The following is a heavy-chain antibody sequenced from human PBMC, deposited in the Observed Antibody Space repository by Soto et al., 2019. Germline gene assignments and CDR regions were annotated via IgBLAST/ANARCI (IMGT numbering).Heavy chain of an antibody. V-gene: IGHV3-23*01. CDR3: AKPPESSSTFYYYGLDV. D-gene: IGHD2-2*01. Sequence: VQLLESGEGLVQPGGSLRLSCAASGFAFSSYAMTWVRQAPGKGLEWVSALSGSGATTYYADSVKGRFTISRDNSKNTLSLEMNSLRAEDTAVYYCAKPPESSSTFYYYGLDVWGQGTTVTVSS. J-gene: IGHJ6*02. CDR2: LSGSGATT. CDR1: GFAFSSYA.